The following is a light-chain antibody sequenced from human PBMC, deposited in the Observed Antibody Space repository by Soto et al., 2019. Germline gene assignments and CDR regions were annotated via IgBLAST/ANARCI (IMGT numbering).Light chain of an antibody. V-gene: IGKV1-5*01. CDR3: QQYKSDYT. CDR2: GAS. J-gene: IGKJ2*01. CDR1: QSINNW. Sequence: DIQMTQSPSTFSASVGDRVTITCRASQSINNWLAWYQQKPGKAPKLLIYGASSLESGVPLRFSGSGSGTEFTLTISSLQPDDFASYYCQQYKSDYTFGQGTKLEI.